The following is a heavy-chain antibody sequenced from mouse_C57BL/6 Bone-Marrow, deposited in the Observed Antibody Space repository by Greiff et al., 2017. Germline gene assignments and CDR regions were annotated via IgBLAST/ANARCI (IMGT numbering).Heavy chain of an antibody. CDR2: LDPSDSYT. D-gene: IGHD2-3*01. CDR1: GYPFPSYW. V-gene: IGHV1-69*01. CDR3: ARGLLQYFDV. J-gene: IGHJ1*03. Sequence: QVQLQQPGAELVMPGASVKLSCKASGYPFPSYWMHWVKQRPGQGLEWIGELDPSDSYTNYNQKFKGKSTLTVDKSSSTAYMQLSSLTSEDSAVYYCARGLLQYFDVWGTGTTVTVSS.